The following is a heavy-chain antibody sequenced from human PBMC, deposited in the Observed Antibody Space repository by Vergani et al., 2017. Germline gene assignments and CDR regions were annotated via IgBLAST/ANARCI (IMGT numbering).Heavy chain of an antibody. CDR1: GFTFSSYA. V-gene: IGHV3-23*01. Sequence: EVQLLESGGGLVQPGGSLRLSCAASGFTFSSYAMSWVRQAPGKGLEWVSGISGSDGTTYYADSVKGRFTISRENSKNTLYLQMNSLRAEDTAIYYCAKHGYPFGRFGIGDYFDYWGQGTLVTVSS. CDR2: ISGSDGTT. J-gene: IGHJ4*02. D-gene: IGHD3-10*01. CDR3: AKHGYPFGRFGIGDYFDY.